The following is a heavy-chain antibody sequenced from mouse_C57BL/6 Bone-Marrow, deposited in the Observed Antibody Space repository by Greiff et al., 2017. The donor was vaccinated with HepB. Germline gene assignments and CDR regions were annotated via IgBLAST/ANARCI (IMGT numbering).Heavy chain of an antibody. V-gene: IGHV1-26*01. CDR1: GYTFTDYY. J-gene: IGHJ2*01. CDR3: ARKTRGFDY. Sequence: EVQLQQSGPELVKPGASVKISCKASGYTFTDYYMNWVKQSHGKSLEWIGDINPNNGGTSYNQKFKGKSTLTVDKSSSTAYMELRSLTSEDSAVYYCARKTRGFDYWGQGTTLTVSS. CDR2: INPNNGGT.